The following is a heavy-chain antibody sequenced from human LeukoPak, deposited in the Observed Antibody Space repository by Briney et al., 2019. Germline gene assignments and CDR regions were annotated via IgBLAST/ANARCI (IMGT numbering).Heavy chain of an antibody. V-gene: IGHV3-23*01. Sequence: GGSLRLSCVVSGFTFSSNGMSWVRQAPGKGLEWVSAISGSGGTTAYADSVKGRFTISRDNSKKTLYLQMNSLRAEDTAVYYCARAPPCSGGSCYSGYFDCWGQGTLVTVSS. D-gene: IGHD2-15*01. CDR2: ISGSGGTT. CDR3: ARAPPCSGGSCYSGYFDC. CDR1: GFTFSSNG. J-gene: IGHJ4*02.